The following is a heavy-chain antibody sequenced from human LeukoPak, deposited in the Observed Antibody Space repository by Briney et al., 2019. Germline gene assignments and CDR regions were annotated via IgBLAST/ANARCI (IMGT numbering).Heavy chain of an antibody. CDR3: ARLRGTAMVNY. J-gene: IGHJ4*02. D-gene: IGHD5-18*01. CDR1: GGSITSYY. CDR2: IYYSGST. V-gene: IGHV4-59*05. Sequence: SETLSLTCTVSGGSITSYYWSWIRQPPGKGLEWIGSIYYSGSTYYNPSLKSRVTISVDTSKNQFSLKLSSVTAADTAVYYCARLRGTAMVNYWGQGTLVTVSS.